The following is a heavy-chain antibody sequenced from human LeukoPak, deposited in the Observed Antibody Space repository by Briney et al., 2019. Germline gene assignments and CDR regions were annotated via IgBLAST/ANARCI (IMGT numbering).Heavy chain of an antibody. J-gene: IGHJ4*02. CDR1: GGSISSYY. Sequence: SSETLSLTCTVSGGSISSYYRSWIRQPPGKGLEWIGYIYYSGSTNYNASLKSRVTMSVDTSKNQFSLNLSSVTAADTAVYYCARGPYSSRYDYWGQGTVVTVSS. CDR2: IYYSGST. D-gene: IGHD6-13*01. CDR3: ARGPYSSRYDY. V-gene: IGHV4-59*01.